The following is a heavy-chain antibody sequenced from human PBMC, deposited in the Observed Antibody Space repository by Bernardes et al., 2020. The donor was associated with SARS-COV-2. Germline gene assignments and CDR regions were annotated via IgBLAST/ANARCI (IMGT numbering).Heavy chain of an antibody. J-gene: IGHJ2*01. CDR2: IYYSGST. CDR1: GGSISSYY. D-gene: IGHD3-9*01. V-gene: IGHV4-59*07. Sequence: SDPLSLTCTVSGGSISSYYWSWIRQRPGKGLEWIGYIYYSGSTNYNPSLKSRVTISVDTSKNQFSLKLSSVTAADTAVYYCARVSPLRYFDWLSDHWYFDLWGRGTLVTVSS. CDR3: ARVSPLRYFDWLSDHWYFDL.